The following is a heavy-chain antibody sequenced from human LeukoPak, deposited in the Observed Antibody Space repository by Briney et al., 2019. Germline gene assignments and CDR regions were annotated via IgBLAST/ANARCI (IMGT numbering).Heavy chain of an antibody. J-gene: IGHJ1*01. CDR2: IYYSWST. CDR1: GGSISSYY. Sequence: PSETLSLTCTVSGGSISSYYWSWIRQPPGKGLEWSGYIYYSWSTNYNPSLKSRVTMSVDKSKNQFSLRLSSVTAADTAVYYCAGHGPPAPYYDSSGYLEYFQHWGQGTLVTVSS. V-gene: IGHV4-59*08. CDR3: AGHGPPAPYYDSSGYLEYFQH. D-gene: IGHD3-22*01.